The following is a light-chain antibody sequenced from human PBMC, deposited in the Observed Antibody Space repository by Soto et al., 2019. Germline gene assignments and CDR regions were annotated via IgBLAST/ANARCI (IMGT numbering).Light chain of an antibody. Sequence: DIQLTQSPSFLSASVGDRVTITCRASQAISSYLAWFQQRPGKAPKVLIYAASTLQSGVPSRFSGSGSGTEFPLTISSLQPEDVATYFCQQLNSYPWTFGQGTKVEIK. V-gene: IGKV1-9*01. CDR1: QAISSY. J-gene: IGKJ1*01. CDR2: AAS. CDR3: QQLNSYPWT.